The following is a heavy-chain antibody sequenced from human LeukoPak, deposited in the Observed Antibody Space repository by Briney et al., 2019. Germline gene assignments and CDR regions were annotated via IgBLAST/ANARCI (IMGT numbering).Heavy chain of an antibody. CDR3: ARDKFSADYSNTPVFDY. CDR1: GFTFSSYA. Sequence: GGSLRLSCAASGFTFSSYAMHWVRQAPGKGLEWVAVISYDGSNKYYADSVKGRFTISRDNSKNTLYLQMNSLRAEDTAVYYCARDKFSADYSNTPVFDYWGQGTLVTVSS. CDR2: ISYDGSNK. J-gene: IGHJ4*02. V-gene: IGHV3-30-3*01. D-gene: IGHD4-11*01.